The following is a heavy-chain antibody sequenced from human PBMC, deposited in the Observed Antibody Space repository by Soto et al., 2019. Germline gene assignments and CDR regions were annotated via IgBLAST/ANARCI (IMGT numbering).Heavy chain of an antibody. D-gene: IGHD5-18*01. CDR3: ARGASHSYGRPAGMDV. CDR1: GFTFSSYA. CDR2: ISYDGSNK. J-gene: IGHJ6*02. V-gene: IGHV3-30-3*01. Sequence: GGSLRLSCAASGFTFSSYAMHWVRQAPGKGLEWVAVISYDGSNKYYADSVKGRFTISRDNSKNTLYLQMNSLRAEDTAVYYCARGASHSYGRPAGMDVWGQGTTVTVSS.